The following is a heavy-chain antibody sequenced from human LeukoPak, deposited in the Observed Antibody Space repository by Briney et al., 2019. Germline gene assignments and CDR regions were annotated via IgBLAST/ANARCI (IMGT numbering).Heavy chain of an antibody. V-gene: IGHV4-39*07. CDR1: GGSLNRGRYYY. CDR2: VFHSGST. Sequence: SETLSLTCSVSGGSLNRGRYYYWSWIRQPPGKGLEWIGTVFHSGSTYYNPSLKSRVTISVDTSKNRFSLRLSTVTAADTAVYYCARRPTVDPKFDYWGQGTLVTVSS. D-gene: IGHD7-27*01. CDR3: ARRPTVDPKFDY. J-gene: IGHJ4*02.